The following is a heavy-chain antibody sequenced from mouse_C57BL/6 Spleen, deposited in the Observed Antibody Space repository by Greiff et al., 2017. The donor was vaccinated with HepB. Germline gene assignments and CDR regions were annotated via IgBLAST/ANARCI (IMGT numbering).Heavy chain of an antibody. Sequence: VQLQQPGAELVRPGPSVKLSCKASGYTFTSYWMHWVKQRPGQGLEWIGVIDPSDSYTNYNQKFKGKATLTVDTSSSTAYMQLSSLTSEDSAVYYCARSGGLRHYAMDYWGQGTSVTVSS. CDR1: GYTFTSYW. CDR3: ARSGGLRHYAMDY. V-gene: IGHV1-59*01. J-gene: IGHJ4*01. D-gene: IGHD2-4*01. CDR2: IDPSDSYT.